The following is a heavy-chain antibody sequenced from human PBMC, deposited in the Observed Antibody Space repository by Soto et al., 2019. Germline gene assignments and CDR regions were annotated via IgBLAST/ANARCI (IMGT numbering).Heavy chain of an antibody. CDR3: ARVPPQLFGSGTPYYFFDY. D-gene: IGHD3-10*01. V-gene: IGHV1-18*01. CDR2: ISAYNGNT. CDR1: GYTFTSYG. Sequence: GASVKVSCKASGYTFTSYGISWVRQAPGQGLEWTGWISAYNGNTNYAQKLQGRVTMTTDTSTSTADMELTSLTSDDTAVYYCARVPPQLFGSGTPYYFFDYWGQGTLVTVSS. J-gene: IGHJ4*02.